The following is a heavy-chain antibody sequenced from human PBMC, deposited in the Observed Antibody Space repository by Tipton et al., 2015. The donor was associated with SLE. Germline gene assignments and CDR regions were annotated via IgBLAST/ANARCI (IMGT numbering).Heavy chain of an antibody. J-gene: IGHJ6*03. D-gene: IGHD4-17*01. V-gene: IGHV4-61*02. CDR1: GDSITSDNHF. CDR3: ARGGLTYGYYYYMDV. CDR2: IYVSGGT. Sequence: TLSLTCTVAGDSITSDNHFWSWIRQPAGKGLEWIGRIYVSGGTNYNPSLQSRSSISIDTSKSQFSLRLSSVTAADTAVYYCARGGLTYGYYYYMDVWGKGTTVTVSS.